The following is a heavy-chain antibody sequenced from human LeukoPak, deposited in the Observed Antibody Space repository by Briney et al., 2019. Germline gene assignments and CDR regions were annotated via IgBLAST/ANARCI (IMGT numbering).Heavy chain of an antibody. J-gene: IGHJ4*02. D-gene: IGHD5-18*01. CDR2: IWYDGSNK. CDR1: GFTFSSYG. Sequence: PGRSLGLSCAASGFTFSSYGMHWVRQAPGKGLEWVAVIWYDGSNKYYADSVKGRFTISRDNSKNTLYLRMNSLRAEDTAVYYCARDSDTAMGDYWGQGTLVTVSS. CDR3: ARDSDTAMGDY. V-gene: IGHV3-33*01.